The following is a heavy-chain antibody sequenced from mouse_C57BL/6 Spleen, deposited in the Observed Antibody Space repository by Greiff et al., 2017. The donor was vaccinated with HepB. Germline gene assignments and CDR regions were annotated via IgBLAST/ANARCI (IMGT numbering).Heavy chain of an antibody. CDR3: AREKITTVVGYFDV. CDR2: IHPNSGST. Sequence: VQLKQPGAELVKPGASVKLSCKASGYTFTSYWMHWVKQRPGQGLEWIGMIHPNSGSTNYNEKFKSKATLTVDKSSSTAYMQLSSLTSEDSAVYYCAREKITTVVGYFDVWGTGTTVTVSS. CDR1: GYTFTSYW. V-gene: IGHV1-64*01. D-gene: IGHD1-1*01. J-gene: IGHJ1*03.